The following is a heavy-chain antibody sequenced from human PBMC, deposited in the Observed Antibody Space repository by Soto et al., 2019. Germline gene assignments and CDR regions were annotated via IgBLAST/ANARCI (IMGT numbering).Heavy chain of an antibody. V-gene: IGHV1-69*13. CDR2: IIPIFGTA. D-gene: IGHD6-13*01. Sequence: SVKVSCKASGGTFSSYAISWVRQAPGQGLEWMGGIIPIFGTANYAQKFQGRVTITADESTSTAYMELSSLRSEDTAVYYCAYSSSWFPFLWFDPWGQGTLVTVSS. CDR3: AYSSSWFPFLWFDP. J-gene: IGHJ5*02. CDR1: GGTFSSYA.